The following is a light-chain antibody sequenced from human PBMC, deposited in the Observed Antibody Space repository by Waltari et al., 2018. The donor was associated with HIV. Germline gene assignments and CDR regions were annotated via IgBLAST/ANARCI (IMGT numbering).Light chain of an antibody. Sequence: QSVLTQPPSVSGAPGERVTLSCTGTRSTIGAGYDVHWYKQFHGTAPKLLIHGTSTRPSVVPDRVSGCKSGTSAYLVSTGRQAEDEADHYWQSYDTSRTGSDGIFGGGTRLT. J-gene: IGLJ2*01. CDR3: QSYDTSRTGSDGI. CDR2: GTS. V-gene: IGLV1-40*01. CDR1: RSTIGAGYD.